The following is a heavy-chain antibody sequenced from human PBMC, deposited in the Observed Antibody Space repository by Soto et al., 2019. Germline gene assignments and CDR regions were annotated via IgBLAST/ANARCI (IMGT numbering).Heavy chain of an antibody. V-gene: IGHV1-69*12. D-gene: IGHD5-12*01. CDR2: IVPIVDTS. CDR3: VRVVAIPGYPDN. CDR1: GGTFSSYA. Sequence: QVQLVQSWAEVRQPASSVKVSCKTSGGTFSSYAISWLRQAPGQGLEWMGGIVPIVDTSTYAQKFQGRVTITADESTSTVYMELSSLRSDDTAVYYCVRVVAIPGYPDNWGQGTLVTVSS. J-gene: IGHJ4*02.